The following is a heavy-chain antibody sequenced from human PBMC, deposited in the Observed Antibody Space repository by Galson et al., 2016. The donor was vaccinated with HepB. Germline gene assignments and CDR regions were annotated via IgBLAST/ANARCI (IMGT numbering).Heavy chain of an antibody. V-gene: IGHV3-74*01. CDR2: INPGGSTT. CDR1: GFTFSNYW. CDR3: ARDRSSSSWYFGYLDL. Sequence: SLRLSCAASGFTFSNYWIHWVRQAPGKGLVWVSRINPGGSTTGFADSVKGRFTISRDNAKKMLFLEVSSLRAEDTAIYYCARDRSSSSWYFGYLDLWGRGTLVTVSS. D-gene: IGHD6-13*01. J-gene: IGHJ2*01.